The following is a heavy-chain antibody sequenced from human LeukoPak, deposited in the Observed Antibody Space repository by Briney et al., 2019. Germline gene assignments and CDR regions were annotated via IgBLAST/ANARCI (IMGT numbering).Heavy chain of an antibody. D-gene: IGHD3-22*01. V-gene: IGHV3-23*01. CDR1: GFTFSSYA. Sequence: GGSLRLSCAASGFTFSSYAMSWVRQAPGKGLEWVSAISGSGESSSYADSVKGRFIFSRDNSKNTLYLHMNSLRAEDTAVYYCAKGTDYYDSSGYSYFDFWGQGTLVTVSS. CDR2: ISGSGESS. CDR3: AKGTDYYDSSGYSYFDF. J-gene: IGHJ4*02.